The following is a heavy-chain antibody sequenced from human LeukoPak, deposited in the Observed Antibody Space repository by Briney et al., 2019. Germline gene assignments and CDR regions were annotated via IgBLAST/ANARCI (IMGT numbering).Heavy chain of an antibody. V-gene: IGHV1-69*05. J-gene: IGHJ6*03. D-gene: IGHD3-10*01. CDR3: ARGDYGSGTYSYYYYYMDV. CDR1: VGTFSIYA. Sequence: SVTVSFKSSVGTFSIYAISWVRQAPGQGLEWMGGIIPIFGTANYAQKFQGRVTITTDESTSTAYMELSSLRSEDTAVYYCARGDYGSGTYSYYYYYMDVWGKGTTVTVSS. CDR2: IIPIFGTA.